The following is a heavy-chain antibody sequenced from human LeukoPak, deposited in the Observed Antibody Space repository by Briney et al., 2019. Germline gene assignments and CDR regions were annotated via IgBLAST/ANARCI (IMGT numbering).Heavy chain of an antibody. CDR1: GGSISSYY. J-gene: IGHJ6*02. CDR2: IYTSGST. V-gene: IGHV4-4*07. Sequence: SETLSLTCTVSGGSISSYYWSWIRQPAGKGLEWIGRIYTSGSTNYNPSLKSRVTMSVDTSKNQFSLKLSSVAAADTAVYYCARVGGSSSRYGMDVWGQGTTVTVSS. D-gene: IGHD6-6*01. CDR3: ARVGGSSSRYGMDV.